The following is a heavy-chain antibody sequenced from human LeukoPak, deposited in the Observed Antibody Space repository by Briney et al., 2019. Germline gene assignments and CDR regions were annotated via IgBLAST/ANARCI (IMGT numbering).Heavy chain of an antibody. V-gene: IGHV4-39*01. Sequence: PSETLSLTCTVSGGSISSNNYYWGWIRQPPGKGLEWIGNIYFTGSTNYSPSLKSRVTISVDTSNNQFSLKLNSVTAADTAVYYCARRSYCSGITCSRTFDYWGQGTLVIVSS. CDR1: GGSISSNNYY. CDR2: IYFTGST. CDR3: ARRSYCSGITCSRTFDY. D-gene: IGHD2-15*01. J-gene: IGHJ4*02.